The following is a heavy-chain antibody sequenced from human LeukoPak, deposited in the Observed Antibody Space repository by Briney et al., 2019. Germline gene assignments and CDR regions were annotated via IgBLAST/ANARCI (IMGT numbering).Heavy chain of an antibody. J-gene: IGHJ4*02. D-gene: IGHD3-22*01. V-gene: IGHV3-33*01. Sequence: GGSLRLSCAASGFTFSSYRMHWVRQAPGKGREGVAVIWYDGSNKYYADSVKGRFTISRDNSKNTLYLQMNSLRAEDTAVYYCARDYYDSSGMSLFDYWGQGTLVTVSS. CDR1: GFTFSSYR. CDR3: ARDYYDSSGMSLFDY. CDR2: IWYDGSNK.